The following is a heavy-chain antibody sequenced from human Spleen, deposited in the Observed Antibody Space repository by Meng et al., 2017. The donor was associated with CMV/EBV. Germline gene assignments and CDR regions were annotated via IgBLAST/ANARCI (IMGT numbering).Heavy chain of an antibody. CDR1: GFTFSKCG. J-gene: IGHJ4*02. CDR3: AKAPYSGGFDS. D-gene: IGHD3-10*01. Sequence: LSWTESGFTFSKCGMHWVRQAPGKGLEWVAVIWYDGSEEYYADNVKGRFTISRDNYRHMLYLQMNNLRAEDTAVYYCAKAPYSGGFDSWGQGTLVTVSS. CDR2: IWYDGSEE. V-gene: IGHV3-33*03.